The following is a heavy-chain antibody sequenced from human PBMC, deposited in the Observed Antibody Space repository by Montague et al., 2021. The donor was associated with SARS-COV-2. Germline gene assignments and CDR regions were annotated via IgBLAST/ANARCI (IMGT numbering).Heavy chain of an antibody. CDR1: GFTFSSYG. V-gene: IGHV3-33*01. CDR3: ARGKREGYYVNLSGTSALDY. CDR2: IWYDGSNK. D-gene: IGHD3-9*01. Sequence: SLRLSCAASGFTFSSYGMHWVRQAPGKGLEWVAVIWYDGSNKYYADSVKGRFTISRDNSENTLYLQMNSLRAEDTAVYYCARGKREGYYVNLSGTSALDYWGQGTLVTVSS. J-gene: IGHJ4*02.